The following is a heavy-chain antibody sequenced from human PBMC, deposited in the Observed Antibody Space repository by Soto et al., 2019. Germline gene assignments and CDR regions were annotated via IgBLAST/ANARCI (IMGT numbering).Heavy chain of an antibody. J-gene: IGHJ6*02. CDR2: IYYSGST. Sequence: TLSLTCTVSGGSISIGGYYWSWIRQHPGKGLEWIGYIYYSGSTYYNPSLKSRVTISVDTSKNQFSLKLSSVTAADTAVYYCARDVIVVVPAAHEYYYYYGMDVWGQGTTVTVSS. V-gene: IGHV4-31*03. CDR1: GGSISIGGYY. CDR3: ARDVIVVVPAAHEYYYYYGMDV. D-gene: IGHD2-2*01.